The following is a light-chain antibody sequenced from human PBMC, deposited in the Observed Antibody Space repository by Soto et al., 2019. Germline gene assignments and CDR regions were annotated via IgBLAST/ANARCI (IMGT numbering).Light chain of an antibody. Sequence: QSVLIQPPSASGTPGQRVTVSCSGGSSDSGSYTVNWYQQLPGAAPKLLIYSNSQRPSGVPDRFSASKSGTSASLAISGLQSEDEAEYYCAAWDGSMNGYVFGPGTKLTVL. CDR3: AAWDGSMNGYV. J-gene: IGLJ1*01. CDR1: SSDSGSYT. V-gene: IGLV1-44*01. CDR2: SNS.